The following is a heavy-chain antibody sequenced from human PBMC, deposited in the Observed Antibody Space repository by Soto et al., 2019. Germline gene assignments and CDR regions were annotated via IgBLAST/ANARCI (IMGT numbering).Heavy chain of an antibody. CDR3: AKDPTVGAIRAEYFQH. CDR2: ISGSGGST. CDR1: GFTFSSYV. V-gene: IGHV3-23*01. D-gene: IGHD1-26*01. Sequence: GSLRLSCAASGFTFSSYVMSWVRQAPGKGLEWVSTISGSGGSTYYADSVQGRFTISRDNSKNTLSLQMNSLRAEDTAVYYCAKDPTVGAIRAEYFQHWGQRTLVTVSS. J-gene: IGHJ1*01.